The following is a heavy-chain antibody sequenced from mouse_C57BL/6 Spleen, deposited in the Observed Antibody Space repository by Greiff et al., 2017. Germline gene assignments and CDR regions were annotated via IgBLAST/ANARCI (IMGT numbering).Heavy chain of an antibody. D-gene: IGHD4-1*01. J-gene: IGHJ2*01. Sequence: EVKLMESGPGLVKPSQSLSLTCSVTGYSITSGYYLNWIRQFPGNKLEWMGYISYDGSNNYNPSLKNRISITRDKSKNQFFLKLNSVTTEDTATYYCARDREGTGSFDYWGQGTTLTVSS. CDR3: ARDREGTGSFDY. CDR1: GYSITSGYY. V-gene: IGHV3-6*01. CDR2: ISYDGSN.